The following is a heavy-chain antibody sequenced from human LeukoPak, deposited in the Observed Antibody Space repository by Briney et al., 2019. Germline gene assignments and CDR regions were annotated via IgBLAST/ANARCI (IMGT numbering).Heavy chain of an antibody. CDR2: IIPILGIA. J-gene: IGHJ4*02. CDR1: GGTFSSYA. D-gene: IGHD3-22*01. V-gene: IGHV1-69*04. CDR3: ATTFRDPYDSSGYSLGY. Sequence: SVKVSCKASGGTFSSYAISWVRQAPGQGLEWMGRIIPILGIANYAQKFQGRVTITADKSTSTAYMELSSLRSEDTAVYYCATTFRDPYDSSGYSLGYWGQGTLVTVSS.